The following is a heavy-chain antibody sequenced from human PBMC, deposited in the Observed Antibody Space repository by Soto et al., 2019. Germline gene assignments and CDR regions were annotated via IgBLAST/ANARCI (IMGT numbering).Heavy chain of an antibody. V-gene: IGHV4-34*01. J-gene: IGHJ4*01. CDR3: ARDHLEYYYCRGYYSY. CDR1: GGSFIGYY. Sequence: PEPLSLTCAFYGGSFIGYYWSWIRQPPGKGLEWIGEINHSGSTYYNPSLKSRVTISVDTSKNSFSLKLSSGTAADTAVYDWARDHLEYYYCRGYYSYWGTGTLVTVAS. D-gene: IGHD3-22*01. CDR2: INHSGST.